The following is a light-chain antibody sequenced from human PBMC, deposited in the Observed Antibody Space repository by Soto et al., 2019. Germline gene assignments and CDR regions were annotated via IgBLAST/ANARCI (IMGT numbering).Light chain of an antibody. J-gene: IGKJ1*01. CDR2: LAS. CDR1: QSISTD. V-gene: IGKV3-15*01. CDR3: QQYYNWPWT. Sequence: EIVLTQSPGTLSLSPGERATLSCRASQSISTDLAWYQQKPGQAPRLLIYLASTRATGIPARFSGSGSGTEFTLTFSSLQSEDFAVYYCQQYYNWPWTVGQGTKVDIK.